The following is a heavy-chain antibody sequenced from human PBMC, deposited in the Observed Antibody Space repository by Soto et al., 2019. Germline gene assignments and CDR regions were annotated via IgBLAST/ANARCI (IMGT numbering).Heavy chain of an antibody. D-gene: IGHD2-2*01. CDR3: AVGYQLLSSYYYYYMDV. Sequence: ASVKVSCKASGYTFTSYDINWVRQATGQGLEWMGWMNPNSGNTGYAQKFQGRVTMTRNTSISTAYMELSSLRSEDTAVYYCAVGYQLLSSYYYYYMDVWGKGTTVTVS. CDR2: MNPNSGNT. CDR1: GYTFTSYD. J-gene: IGHJ6*03. V-gene: IGHV1-8*01.